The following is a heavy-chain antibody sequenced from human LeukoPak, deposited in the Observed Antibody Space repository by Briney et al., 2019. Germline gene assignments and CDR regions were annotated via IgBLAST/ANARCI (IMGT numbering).Heavy chain of an antibody. J-gene: IGHJ3*02. V-gene: IGHV4-59*01. CDR2: IYYSGST. D-gene: IGHD2-2*01. CDR1: GGSISSYY. Sequence: SETLSLTCTVSGGSISSYYWSWIRQPPGKGLEWIGYIYYSGSTNYNPSLKSRVNISVETSKNQFSLKLSSVTAADTAVYYCVGSTSWGAFDIWGQGTMVTVSS. CDR3: VGSTSWGAFDI.